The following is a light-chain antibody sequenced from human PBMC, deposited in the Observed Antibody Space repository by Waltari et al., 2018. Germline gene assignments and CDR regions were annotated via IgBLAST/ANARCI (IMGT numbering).Light chain of an antibody. V-gene: IGKV1-9*01. CDR2: TAS. Sequence: DSQLTQSPSCLSASVGDRVTITCRSSQCISSLLAWYQQKAGKAPQLLIHTASTVQGGVPSRFSGSGSGTDFTLTISSLQPEDFATYYCQQRHSYPITFGQGTRLDIK. J-gene: IGKJ5*01. CDR3: QQRHSYPIT. CDR1: QCISSL.